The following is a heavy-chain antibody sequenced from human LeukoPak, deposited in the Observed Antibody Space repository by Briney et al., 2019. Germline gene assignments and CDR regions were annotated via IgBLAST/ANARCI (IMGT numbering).Heavy chain of an antibody. J-gene: IGHJ4*02. CDR1: GFTFNDYY. Sequence: GGSLRLSCAASGFTFNDYYMSWVRQAPGKGLEWVSYISGNGITIYYADSVKGRFTISRDNAKNSLYLQMNSLRAEDTAVYYCARAGQLLSLLLFFDWGQGTLVTVSS. D-gene: IGHD2-2*01. V-gene: IGHV3-11*01. CDR3: ARAGQLLSLLLFFD. CDR2: ISGNGITI.